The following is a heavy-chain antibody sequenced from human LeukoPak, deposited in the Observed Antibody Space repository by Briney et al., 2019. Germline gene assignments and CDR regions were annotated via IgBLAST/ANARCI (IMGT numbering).Heavy chain of an antibody. D-gene: IGHD6-13*01. J-gene: IGHJ4*02. Sequence: PGGSLILSCAASGFTFSSYSMNWVRQAPGKGLEWVSYISSSGSTIYYADSVKGRFTISRDNAKNSLYLQMNSLRAEDTAVYYCARLDSSSWYGYDYWGQGTLVTVSS. CDR3: ARLDSSSWYGYDY. V-gene: IGHV3-48*01. CDR1: GFTFSSYS. CDR2: ISSSGSTI.